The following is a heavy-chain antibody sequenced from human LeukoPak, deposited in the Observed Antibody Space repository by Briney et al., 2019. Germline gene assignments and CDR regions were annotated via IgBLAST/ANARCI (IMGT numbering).Heavy chain of an antibody. D-gene: IGHD6-13*01. J-gene: IGHJ5*02. V-gene: IGHV3-74*01. CDR2: VNSDGTST. CDR1: GFTFSSYW. Sequence: PGGSLRLSCTASGFTFSSYWMHWVRQAPGKGLVWVSRVNSDGTSTSYADSVTGRFTISRDNAKNTLYLQINSLTAKDTAVYYCVRIAAAGPSWGRGTLVTVSS. CDR3: VRIAAAGPS.